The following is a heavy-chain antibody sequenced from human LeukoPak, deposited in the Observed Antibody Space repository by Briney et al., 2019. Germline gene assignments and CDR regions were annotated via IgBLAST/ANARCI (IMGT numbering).Heavy chain of an antibody. CDR2: MYYSGST. Sequence: PSETLSLTCTVSGGSISSSSYYWGWIRQPPGKGLEWIGSMYYSGSTYYNPSLKSRVTISVDTSKNQFSLKLSSVTAADTAVYYCARDRWYSCGPFDYWGQGTLVTVSS. D-gene: IGHD5-18*01. J-gene: IGHJ4*02. CDR3: ARDRWYSCGPFDY. CDR1: GGSISSSSYY. V-gene: IGHV4-39*07.